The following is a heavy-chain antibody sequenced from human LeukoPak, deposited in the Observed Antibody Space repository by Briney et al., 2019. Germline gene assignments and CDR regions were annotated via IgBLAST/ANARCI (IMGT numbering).Heavy chain of an antibody. CDR3: ARATFDYDTPPGIDY. D-gene: IGHD3-22*01. CDR2: INPSGGST. J-gene: IGHJ4*02. V-gene: IGHV1-46*01. CDR1: GYTFTSYY. Sequence: ASVKVSCKASGYTFTSYYMHWVRQAPGQGLEWMGIINPSGGSTSYAQKFQGRVTTTRDTSTSTVYMELSSLRSEDTAVYYCARATFDYDTPPGIDYWGQGTLVTVSS.